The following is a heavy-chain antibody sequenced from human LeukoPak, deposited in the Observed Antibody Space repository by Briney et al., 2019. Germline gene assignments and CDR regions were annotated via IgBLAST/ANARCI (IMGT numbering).Heavy chain of an antibody. D-gene: IGHD3-16*01. CDR2: IYYSGST. CDR1: GFTSSSYA. J-gene: IGHJ6*03. CDR3: ARDWGVAATPGYMDV. V-gene: IGHV4-59*01. Sequence: GSLRLSCATSGFTSSSYAMSWVRQAPGKGLEWIGYIYYSGSTNYNPSLKSRVTISVDTSKNQFSLKLTSVTAADTAVYYCARDWGVAATPGYMDVWGKGTTVTVSS.